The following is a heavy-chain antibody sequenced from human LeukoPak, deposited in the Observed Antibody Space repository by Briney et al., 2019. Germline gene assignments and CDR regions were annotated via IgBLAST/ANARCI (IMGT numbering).Heavy chain of an antibody. J-gene: IGHJ4*02. Sequence: ASVKVSCKASGYTFSNYDINWVRQATGQGLEWMGWMNPNSGNTAYAQKFQGRVTMTRDTSISTVYMELSSLRSEDTAVYYCARARGWNEYGELGYWGQGTLVTVSS. CDR2: MNPNSGNT. V-gene: IGHV1-8*01. D-gene: IGHD3-10*01. CDR1: GYTFSNYD. CDR3: ARARGWNEYGELGY.